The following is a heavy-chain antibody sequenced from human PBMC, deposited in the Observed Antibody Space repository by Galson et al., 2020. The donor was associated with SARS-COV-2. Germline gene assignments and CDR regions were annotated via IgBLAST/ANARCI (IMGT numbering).Heavy chain of an antibody. CDR1: GTSISSGSYS. CDR2: ISHSGGT. J-gene: IGHJ3*02. D-gene: IGHD4-17*01. CDR3: ARLHYGEYAPEAFDI. Sequence: SETLSLTCAVSGTSISSGSYSWNWIRQPPGKGLEWIGYISHSGGTYYNPSPKSRVTISGDRSKNQFSLRLSSVTAADTAVYYCARLHYGEYAPEAFDIWGPGTRVT. V-gene: IGHV4-30-2*01.